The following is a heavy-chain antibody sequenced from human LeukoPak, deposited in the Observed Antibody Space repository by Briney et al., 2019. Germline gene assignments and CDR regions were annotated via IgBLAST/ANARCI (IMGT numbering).Heavy chain of an antibody. D-gene: IGHD6-13*01. CDR3: AREWQGGIAAAGTRIEGDY. V-gene: IGHV3-7*01. Sequence: GGSLRLSCAASGFTFSGHSMTWVRQAPGKGLEWVANIKQDGSEKNYVDSVKGRFTISRDNAENSLFLQMNSLRVEDTAVYYCAREWQGGIAAAGTRIEGDYWGQGTLVAVSS. J-gene: IGHJ4*02. CDR2: IKQDGSEK. CDR1: GFTFSGHS.